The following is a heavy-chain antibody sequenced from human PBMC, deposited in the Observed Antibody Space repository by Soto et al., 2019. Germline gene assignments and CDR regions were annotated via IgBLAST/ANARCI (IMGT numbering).Heavy chain of an antibody. CDR3: ARDTGYTFGSLNY. D-gene: IGHD5-18*01. V-gene: IGHV1-3*01. Sequence: GASVTVSCKASGYTFTDYALHWVRQAPGQRLEWMGWMNAGVGNTLYSQKFQGRITITRDTSASTAYMELNSLKSEDTAIYYCARDTGYTFGSLNYWGPGTLVTVSS. CDR1: GYTFTDYA. CDR2: MNAGVGNT. J-gene: IGHJ4*02.